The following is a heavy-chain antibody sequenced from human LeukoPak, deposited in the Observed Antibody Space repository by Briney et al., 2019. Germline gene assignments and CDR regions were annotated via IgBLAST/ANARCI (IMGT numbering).Heavy chain of an antibody. CDR1: GFTFSSYA. CDR2: ISGSGGST. V-gene: IGHV3-23*01. J-gene: IGHJ4*02. CDR3: AKSWSMVGRYYGSGSSFVNFDY. Sequence: GGSLRLSCAASGFTFSSYAMSWVRQAPGKGLEWVSAISGSGGSTYYADSVKGRFTISRDNSKNTLYLQMNSLRAEDTAVYYCAKSWSMVGRYYGSGSSFVNFDYWGQGTLATVSS. D-gene: IGHD3-10*01.